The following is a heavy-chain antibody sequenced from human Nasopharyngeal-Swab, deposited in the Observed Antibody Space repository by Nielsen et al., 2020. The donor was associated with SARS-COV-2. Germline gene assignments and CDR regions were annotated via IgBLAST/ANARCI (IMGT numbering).Heavy chain of an antibody. J-gene: IGHJ6*02. D-gene: IGHD6-19*01. V-gene: IGHV1-46*01. CDR2: INPSGGST. CDR3: ARDRVLIVVAGTIPAYYYYYGMDV. Sequence: WVRQAPGQGLEWMGIINPSGGSTSYAQKFQGRVTMTRDTSTSTVYMELSSLRSEDTAVYYCARDRVLIVVAGTIPAYYYYYGMDVWGQGTTVTVSS.